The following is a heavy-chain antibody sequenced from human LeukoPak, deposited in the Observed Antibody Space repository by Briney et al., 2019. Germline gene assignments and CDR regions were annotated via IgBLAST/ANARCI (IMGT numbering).Heavy chain of an antibody. CDR1: GFTFSSYA. J-gene: IGHJ4*02. CDR3: AKGTSSSCYSAPNY. D-gene: IGHD2-15*01. V-gene: IGHV3-23*01. Sequence: GGSLRLSCAASGFTFSSYAMDWVRQAPGKGLEWVSAICSNDNNTYYANSVKGRFTISRDNSKNTLSLQLNSLRAEDTAVYYCAKGTSSSCYSAPNYWGQGTLVTVSS. CDR2: ICSNDNNT.